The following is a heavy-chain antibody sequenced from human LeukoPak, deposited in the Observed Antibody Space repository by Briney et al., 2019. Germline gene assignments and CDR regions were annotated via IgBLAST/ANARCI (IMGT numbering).Heavy chain of an antibody. CDR3: QRLVRGVIRYYYGMDV. V-gene: IGHV4-39*01. J-gene: IGHJ6*02. CDR1: GGSISSSSYY. Sequence: SETLSLTCTVSGGSISSSSYYWGWIRQPPGKGLEWIGSIYYSGSTYYNPSLKSRVTISVDTSKNQFSLKLTSVTAADTAVYYCQRLVRGVIRYYYGMDVWGQGTTVTVSS. D-gene: IGHD3-10*01. CDR2: IYYSGST.